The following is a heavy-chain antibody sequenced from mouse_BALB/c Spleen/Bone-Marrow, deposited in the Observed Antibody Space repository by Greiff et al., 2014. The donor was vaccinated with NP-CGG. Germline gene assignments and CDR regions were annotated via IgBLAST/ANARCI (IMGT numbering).Heavy chain of an antibody. Sequence: QVQLQQPGPGLVQPSQILSITCTVSGFSLINHGIHWVRQPPGKGLEWLGVIWSGGTTDYNATFIPRLSISKDKSKSQVLFKMNSLQVDDTATYYCARSGNYDFFDHWGQGTTLTVSS. CDR3: ARSGNYDFFDH. CDR1: GFSLINHG. J-gene: IGHJ2*01. D-gene: IGHD2-1*01. CDR2: IWSGGTT. V-gene: IGHV2-4*02.